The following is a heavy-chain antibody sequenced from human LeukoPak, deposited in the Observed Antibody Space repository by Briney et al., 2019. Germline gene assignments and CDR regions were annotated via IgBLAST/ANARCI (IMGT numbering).Heavy chain of an antibody. Sequence: GGSLRLSCAASGFTFSSYSMNWVRQAPGKGLEWVSSISSSSSYIYYADSVKGRFTISRDNAKNSLYLQMNSLRAEDTAVYYCARDLKFWSGRYYYYYYMDVWGKGTTVTVSS. J-gene: IGHJ6*03. CDR2: ISSSSSYI. V-gene: IGHV3-21*01. D-gene: IGHD3-3*01. CDR1: GFTFSSYS. CDR3: ARDLKFWSGRYYYYYYMDV.